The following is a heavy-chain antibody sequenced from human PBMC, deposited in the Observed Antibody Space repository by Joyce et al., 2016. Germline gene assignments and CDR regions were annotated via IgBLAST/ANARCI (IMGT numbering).Heavy chain of an antibody. CDR2: LSFGGSNN. Sequence: QVQLVESGGGVVQPGFTFSSHSMHWVRQSPGKGLEWVAVLSFGGSNNYYTDSVQGRFTISRDISSNTLYLQMNSLRAEDSAVYYCARDYANWALDYWGQGTLVTVSS. CDR3: ARDYANWALDY. D-gene: IGHD2-8*01. J-gene: IGHJ4*02. CDR1: FTFSSHS. V-gene: IGHV3-30-3*01.